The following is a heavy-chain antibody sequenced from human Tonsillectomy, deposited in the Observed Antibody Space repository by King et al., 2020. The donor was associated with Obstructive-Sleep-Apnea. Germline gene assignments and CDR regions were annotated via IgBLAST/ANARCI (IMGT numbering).Heavy chain of an antibody. CDR1: GGSISSSSYY. CDR3: ASPYYATPTPFDY. J-gene: IGHJ4*02. V-gene: IGHV4-39*07. D-gene: IGHD2-8*01. Sequence: QLQESGPGLVKPSETLSLTCTVSGGSISSSSYYWGWIRQPPGKGLEWIGSIYYSGSTYYNPSLKSRVTISVDTSKNQFSLKLSSVTAADTAVYYCASPYYATPTPFDYWGQGTLVTVSS. CDR2: IYYSGST.